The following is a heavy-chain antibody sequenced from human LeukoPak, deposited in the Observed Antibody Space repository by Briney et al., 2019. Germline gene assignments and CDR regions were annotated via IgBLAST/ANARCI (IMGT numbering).Heavy chain of an antibody. CDR1: GGTFSSYA. D-gene: IGHD3-10*01. CDR3: ARGITMVRGARLNYYYGMDV. Sequence: ASVKVSCKASGGTFSSYAISWVRQAPGQGPEWMGGIIPIFATANYAQKFQGRVTITADESTSTAYMELSSLRSEDTAVYYCARGITMVRGARLNYYYGMDVWGQGTTVTVSS. CDR2: IIPIFATA. J-gene: IGHJ6*02. V-gene: IGHV1-69*13.